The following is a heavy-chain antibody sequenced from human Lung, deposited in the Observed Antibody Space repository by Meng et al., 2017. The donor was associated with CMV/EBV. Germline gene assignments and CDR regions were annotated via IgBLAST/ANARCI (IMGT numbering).Heavy chain of an antibody. CDR3: ARDPRRLGYCTKGVFYQGYWFEP. D-gene: IGHD2-8*01. CDR1: S. J-gene: IGHJ5*02. CDR2: IKQRGST. V-gene: IGHV4-34*01. Sequence: SWSCIRKTPGKGLDWTGEIKQRGSTNYNPSRNSRVTIAVDTTKKLFSLKQSSVTAENTAVYYCARDPRRLGYCTKGVFYQGYWFEPWGQGTLVTVSS.